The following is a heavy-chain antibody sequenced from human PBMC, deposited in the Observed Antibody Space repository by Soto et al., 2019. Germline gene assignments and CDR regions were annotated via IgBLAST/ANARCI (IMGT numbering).Heavy chain of an antibody. CDR1: GGTFSSYT. CDR2: IIPILGIA. Sequence: QVQLVQSGAEVKKPGSSVKVSCKASGGTFSSYTISWVRQAPGQGLEWMGRIIPILGIANYAQKFQGRVTITADKPTSTAYMELSSLRSEDTAVYYCARGPGTMVRGTNFDYWGQGTLVTVSS. D-gene: IGHD3-10*01. CDR3: ARGPGTMVRGTNFDY. V-gene: IGHV1-69*02. J-gene: IGHJ4*02.